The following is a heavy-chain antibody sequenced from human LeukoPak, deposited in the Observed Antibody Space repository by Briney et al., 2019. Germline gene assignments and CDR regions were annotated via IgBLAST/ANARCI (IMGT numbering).Heavy chain of an antibody. CDR1: GFTFSTYG. CDR2: ISSNGGAT. CDR3: AKEFLRRAKRYPFDY. J-gene: IGHJ4*02. D-gene: IGHD2-2*02. Sequence: GGTLRLSCAASGFTFSTYGMAWVRQAPGKGLKWVSAISSNGGATYYADSVKGRFTISRDNSKNTLYLQMNSLRAEDTAVYYCAKEFLRRAKRYPFDYWGQGTLVTVSS. V-gene: IGHV3-23*01.